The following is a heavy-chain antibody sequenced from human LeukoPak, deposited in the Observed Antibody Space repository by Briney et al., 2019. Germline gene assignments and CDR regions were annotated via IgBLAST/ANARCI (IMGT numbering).Heavy chain of an antibody. V-gene: IGHV3-66*01. J-gene: IGHJ2*01. CDR3: ARRYQVSWYFDL. D-gene: IGHD2-15*01. Sequence: GGSLRLSCAASRFTVSSNHMSWVRQAPGKGLEWVSVIYSDGSTQYADSVKGRFTITRDNYKNTLYLQMNSLRDEDTAMYYCARRYQVSWYFDLWGRGTLVTVSS. CDR2: IYSDGST. CDR1: RFTVSSNH.